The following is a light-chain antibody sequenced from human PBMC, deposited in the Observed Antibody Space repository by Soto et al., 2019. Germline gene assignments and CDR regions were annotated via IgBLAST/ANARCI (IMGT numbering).Light chain of an antibody. CDR2: GAS. CDR3: QQYNNWTRT. CDR1: QSVSTD. V-gene: IGKV3-15*01. Sequence: EIVMTQSPATLSVSPGATATLSCRASQSVSTDLAWYQQKPGQVPRVLIYGASTRATDIPARFSGSGSGTDFNLTIDRLQSEDFAVYYCQQYNNWTRTFGQGTKLDIK. J-gene: IGKJ1*01.